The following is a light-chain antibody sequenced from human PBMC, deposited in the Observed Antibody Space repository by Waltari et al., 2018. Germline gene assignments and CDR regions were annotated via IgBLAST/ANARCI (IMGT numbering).Light chain of an antibody. V-gene: IGKV3D-15*01. J-gene: IGKJ1*01. CDR2: GAS. CDR3: LQRSNWPRT. CDR1: QSVSSS. Sequence: EIVMTQSPATLSLSPGERATLSCRASQSVSSSLAWYQQKPGQAPRLLIYGASSRATGIPDRFSGSGSGTDFTLIISSLEPEDVGVYYCLQRSNWPRTFGQGTKVEIK.